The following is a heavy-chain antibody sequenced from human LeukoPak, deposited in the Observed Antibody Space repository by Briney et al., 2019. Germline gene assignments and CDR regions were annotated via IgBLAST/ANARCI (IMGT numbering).Heavy chain of an antibody. V-gene: IGHV4-4*07. CDR3: ASRSSSWYPSTVRAFDY. D-gene: IGHD6-13*01. J-gene: IGHJ4*02. Sequence: PSETLSLTCTVSGGSISSYYWSWIRQPAGKGLEWIGRIYTSGSTNYNPSLKSRVTMSVDTSKNQFSPKLSSVTAADTAVYYCASRSSSWYPSTVRAFDYWGQGTLVTVSS. CDR2: IYTSGST. CDR1: GGSISSYY.